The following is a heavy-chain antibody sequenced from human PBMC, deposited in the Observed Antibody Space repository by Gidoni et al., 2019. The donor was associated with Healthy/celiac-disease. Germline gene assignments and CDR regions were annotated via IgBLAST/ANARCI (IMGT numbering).Heavy chain of an antibody. D-gene: IGHD5-12*01. V-gene: IGHV3-9*01. CDR2: ISWKSGSI. CDR3: AKDASDGYNYVRIFDY. CDR1: GFTFADYA. Sequence: EVQLVESGGGLVTPVRSLRLSCAASGFTFADYAMHWVRQAPGKGLEWVSGISWKSGSIGYADSVKGRFTISRDNAKNSLYLQMNSLRAEDTALYYCAKDASDGYNYVRIFDYWGQGTLVTVSS. J-gene: IGHJ4*02.